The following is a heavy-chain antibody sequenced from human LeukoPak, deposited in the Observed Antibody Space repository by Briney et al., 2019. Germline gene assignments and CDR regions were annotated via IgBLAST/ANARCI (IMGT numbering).Heavy chain of an antibody. Sequence: PGGSLRLSCAASGFTFSSYSMNWVRQAPGKGLEWVSYISSSSSTIYYADSVKGRFTISRDNAKNSLYLQMNSLRAEDTAVHYCARVLGENFYYYYYMDVWGKGTTVTVSS. V-gene: IGHV3-48*01. CDR3: ARVLGENFYYYYYMDV. J-gene: IGHJ6*03. CDR2: ISSSSSTI. CDR1: GFTFSSYS. D-gene: IGHD3-16*01.